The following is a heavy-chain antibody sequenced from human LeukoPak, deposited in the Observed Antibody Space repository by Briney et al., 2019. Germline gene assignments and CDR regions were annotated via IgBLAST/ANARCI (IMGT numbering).Heavy chain of an antibody. Sequence: GGSLRLSCVASGFTFSTYWMHWVRQAPGRGLVWVSRINSDGNTTNYADSVRGRFTISRDNAKNTLHLQMNSLRAEDTAVYFCARALDGSGSRSFDYWGQGTLVTVSS. CDR2: INSDGNTT. V-gene: IGHV3-74*01. J-gene: IGHJ4*02. CDR1: GFTFSTYW. CDR3: ARALDGSGSRSFDY. D-gene: IGHD3-10*01.